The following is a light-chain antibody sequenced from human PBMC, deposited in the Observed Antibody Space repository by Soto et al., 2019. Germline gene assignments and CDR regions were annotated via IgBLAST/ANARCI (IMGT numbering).Light chain of an antibody. V-gene: IGKV1D-16*01. CDR3: QQYNDYPIT. J-gene: IGKJ4*01. CDR1: QDIARR. Sequence: DLQMTQSPSSLSASIGDRVTITCRASQDIARRLVWFQQKPGKAPQSLIYDASSLQSGVPSRFSGSGSGRDFSLTISGLQPEDVATYYCQQYNDYPITFGGGTKVEI. CDR2: DAS.